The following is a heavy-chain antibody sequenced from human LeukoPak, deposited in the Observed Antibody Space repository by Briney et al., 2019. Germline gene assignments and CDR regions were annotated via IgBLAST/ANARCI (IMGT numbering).Heavy chain of an antibody. CDR3: ARGPYYYDSSGYYGAGEFDY. V-gene: IGHV1-18*01. CDR1: GYTFTNYG. J-gene: IGHJ4*02. CDR2: ISAYNGNT. D-gene: IGHD3-22*01. Sequence: ASVKVSCKASGYTFTNYGISWVRQAPGQGLEWMGWISAYNGNTNYAQKLQGRVTMTTDTSTSTAYMELRSLRSDDTAVYYCARGPYYYDSSGYYGAGEFDYWGQGTLVTVSS.